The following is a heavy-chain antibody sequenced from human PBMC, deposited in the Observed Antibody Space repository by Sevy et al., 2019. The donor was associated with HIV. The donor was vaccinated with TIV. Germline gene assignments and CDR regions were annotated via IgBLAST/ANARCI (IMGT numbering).Heavy chain of an antibody. CDR1: GFIFSDYY. CDR2: ISSGGGTI. V-gene: IGHV3-11*04. Sequence: GGSLRLSCATSGFIFSDYYMGWIRQAPGKGLEWVAYISSGGGTIDYTDSVKGQFTISRDNAKNSLYLQMNSLRAEDTAVYYCARIRCRDGYNNCLNDAFDIWGQGTMVTVSS. CDR3: ARIRCRDGYNNCLNDAFDI. D-gene: IGHD4-4*01. J-gene: IGHJ3*02.